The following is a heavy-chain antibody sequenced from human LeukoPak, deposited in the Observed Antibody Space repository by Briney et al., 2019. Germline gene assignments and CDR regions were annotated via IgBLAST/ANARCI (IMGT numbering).Heavy chain of an antibody. V-gene: IGHV1-69*04. J-gene: IGHJ6*03. Sequence: SVKVSCKASRGTFSSYAISWVRQAPGQGLEWMGRIIPILGIANYAQKFQGRVTITADKSTSTAYMELRSLRSDDTAVYYCARVALDESPYYYYYMDVWGKGTTVTVSS. CDR2: IIPILGIA. CDR1: RGTFSSYA. CDR3: ARVALDESPYYYYYMDV. D-gene: IGHD1-1*01.